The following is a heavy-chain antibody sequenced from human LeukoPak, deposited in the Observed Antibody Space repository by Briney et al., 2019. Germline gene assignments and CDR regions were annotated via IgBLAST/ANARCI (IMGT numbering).Heavy chain of an antibody. CDR3: ARQEVALFDY. V-gene: IGHV3-66*04. Sequence: GGSLRLSCAASGFTFSNAWMSWVRQAPGKGLEWVSVIYSGGSTYYADSVKGRFTISRDNSKNTLYLQMISLRAEDTAVYFCARQEVALFDYWGQGTLVSVSS. CDR2: IYSGGST. D-gene: IGHD2-15*01. CDR1: GFTFSNAW. J-gene: IGHJ4*02.